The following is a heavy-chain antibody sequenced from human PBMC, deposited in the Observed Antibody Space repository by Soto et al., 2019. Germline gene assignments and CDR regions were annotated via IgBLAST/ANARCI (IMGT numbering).Heavy chain of an antibody. CDR3: ARGMAVAEFYYGMDV. V-gene: IGHV3-7*03. CDR2: IKQDGSEK. CDR1: GFTFSSYW. D-gene: IGHD6-19*01. Sequence: GGSLRLSCAASGFTFSSYWMSWVRQAPGKGLEWVANIKQDGSEKDYVDSVKGRFTISRDNAKNSLYLQMNSLRAEDTAVYYCARGMAVAEFYYGMDVWGQGTTVTVSS. J-gene: IGHJ6*02.